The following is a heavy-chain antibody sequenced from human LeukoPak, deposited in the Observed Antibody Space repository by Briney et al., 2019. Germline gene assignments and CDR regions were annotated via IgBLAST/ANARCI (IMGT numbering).Heavy chain of an antibody. CDR1: GFTFSSYW. Sequence: GGSLRLSCAASGFTFSSYWMSWVRQAPGKGLEWVANIKQDGSEKYYVDSVKGRFTISRDNAKNSLYLQMTRLRAEGTAVYYCARVNSRVGFLFDHWGLGTLVTVSS. V-gene: IGHV3-7*01. J-gene: IGHJ4*02. D-gene: IGHD2/OR15-2a*01. CDR2: IKQDGSEK. CDR3: ARVNSRVGFLFDH.